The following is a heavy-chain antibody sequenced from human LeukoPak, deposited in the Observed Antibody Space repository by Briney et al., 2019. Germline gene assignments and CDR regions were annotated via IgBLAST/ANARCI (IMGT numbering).Heavy chain of an antibody. D-gene: IGHD2-2*02. CDR3: ARGMSGYTEDPFDI. CDR1: GGTFSSYA. J-gene: IGHJ3*02. CDR2: IIPIFGSP. V-gene: IGHV1-69*05. Sequence: SVKVSCKASGGTFSSYAISWVRQAPGQGLEWMGGIIPIFGSPNYAQKFQGRVTVTTDESTSTAYMELRSLRSDDTAVYFCARGMSGYTEDPFDIWGQGTVVTVSA.